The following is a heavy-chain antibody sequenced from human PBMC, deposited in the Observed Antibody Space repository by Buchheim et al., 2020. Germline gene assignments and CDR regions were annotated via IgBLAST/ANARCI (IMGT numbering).Heavy chain of an antibody. V-gene: IGHV4-4*02. Sequence: QVQLQESGPGLVKPSGTLSLTCAVSGGSISSSNWWSWVRQPPGKGLEWIGEIYHSGRTNFNPSLKSRVTISVTQPKNQFILKLSSVTAADTAVYYCARDSPYSSTSPEQLMDVCGQGTT. CDR1: GGSISSSNW. D-gene: IGHD2-2*01. J-gene: IGHJ6*02. CDR3: ARDSPYSSTSPEQLMDV. CDR2: IYHSGRT.